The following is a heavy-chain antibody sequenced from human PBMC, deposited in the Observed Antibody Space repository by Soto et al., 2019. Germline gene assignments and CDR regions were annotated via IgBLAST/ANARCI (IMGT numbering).Heavy chain of an antibody. D-gene: IGHD3-3*01. CDR1: GYTFTSYD. V-gene: IGHV1-8*01. J-gene: IGHJ6*02. CDR3: ASGNDFWSGSVYGLDV. CDR2: MNPNSGNT. Sequence: ASVKVSCKASGYTFTSYDINWVRQATGQGLEWMGWMNPNSGNTGYAQKFQGRVTMTRNSSISTAYMELSSLRCDDTAVYYCASGNDFWSGSVYGLDVWGQGTTVTVSS.